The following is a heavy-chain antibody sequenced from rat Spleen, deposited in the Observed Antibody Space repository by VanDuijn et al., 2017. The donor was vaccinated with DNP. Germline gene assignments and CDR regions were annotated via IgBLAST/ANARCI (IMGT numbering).Heavy chain of an antibody. Sequence: EVQLVESGGGLVQPGRSLKLSCAVSGFTFSNYDMTWVRQAPTKGLEWVTSINSRGGSTYYRDSVKGRFTISRDNTKNTQYLQMDSLRSEDTATYYCTTLRVGWGQGVMVTVSS. V-gene: IGHV5S13*01. CDR1: GFTFSNYD. CDR2: INSRGGST. D-gene: IGHD1-4*01. CDR3: TTLRVG. J-gene: IGHJ2*01.